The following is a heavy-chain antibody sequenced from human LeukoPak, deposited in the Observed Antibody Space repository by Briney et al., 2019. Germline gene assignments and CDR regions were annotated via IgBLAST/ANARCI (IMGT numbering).Heavy chain of an antibody. Sequence: GGSLILSCAASGFTFSNTWMTWVPPAPGKGLEWVGRIKTKAEGETTDFAAPVKGRFTISRDDSKTTLYLHMNSLKTEDTAVYFCTKLWLGGFDIWGQGTMVTVSS. D-gene: IGHD3-16*02. CDR1: GFTFSNTW. V-gene: IGHV3-15*01. CDR2: IKTKAEGETT. CDR3: TKLWLGGFDI. J-gene: IGHJ3*02.